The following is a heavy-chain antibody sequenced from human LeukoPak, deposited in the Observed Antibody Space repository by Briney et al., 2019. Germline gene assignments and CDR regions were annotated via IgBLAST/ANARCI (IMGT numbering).Heavy chain of an antibody. CDR1: GFAFNIYE. J-gene: IGHJ4*02. CDR3: VRDATLIPGTVYFDY. D-gene: IGHD2-15*01. V-gene: IGHV3-48*03. CDR2: INTDSSSI. Sequence: GGSLRLSCAASGFAFNIYEMNWVRQAPGKGLEWISHINTDSSSIHYADSMKGRFTISRDNAKNSLYLQMNNLRGEDTAIYYCVRDATLIPGTVYFDYWGQGALVTVSS.